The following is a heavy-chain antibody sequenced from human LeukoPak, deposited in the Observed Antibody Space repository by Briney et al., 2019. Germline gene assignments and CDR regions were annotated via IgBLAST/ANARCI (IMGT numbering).Heavy chain of an antibody. D-gene: IGHD3-22*01. V-gene: IGHV1-69*13. CDR3: ASGYYENYFDY. J-gene: IGHJ4*02. CDR1: GGTFSSYA. CDR2: IIPIFGTA. Sequence: WASVTVSCKASGGTFSSYAISWVRQAPGQGLEWMGGIIPIFGTANYAQKFQGRVTITADESTSTAYMELSSLRSEDTAVYYCASGYYENYFDYWGQGTLVTVSS.